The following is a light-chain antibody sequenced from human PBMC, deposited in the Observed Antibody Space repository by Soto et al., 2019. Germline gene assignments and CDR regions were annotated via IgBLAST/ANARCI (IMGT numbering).Light chain of an antibody. CDR3: QQYNNWPRT. V-gene: IGKV3-15*01. CDR1: QSVSSK. J-gene: IGKJ1*01. Sequence: EIVLTQSPGTLSVSPGERDTLSCRASQSVSSKLAWYQQKPGQAPRLLFYGASTGATGIPARFSGSGSETEFTLSISSLQSVDFAVYYCQQYNNWPRTSGQGT. CDR2: GAS.